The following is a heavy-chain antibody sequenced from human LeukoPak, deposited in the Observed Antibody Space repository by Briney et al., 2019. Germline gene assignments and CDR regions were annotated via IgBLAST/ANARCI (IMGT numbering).Heavy chain of an antibody. J-gene: IGHJ5*02. CDR1: GGSISSSSYY. Sequence: SETLSLTCTVSGGSISSSSYYWGWIRQPPGKGLEWIGSIYYSGSTYYNPSLKSRVSVSVDTSKNQFSLKLSSVTAADTAVYYCARAGGFTMVRGAVNNWFDPWGQGTLVTVSS. V-gene: IGHV4-39*07. CDR3: ARAGGFTMVRGAVNNWFDP. CDR2: IYYSGST. D-gene: IGHD3-10*01.